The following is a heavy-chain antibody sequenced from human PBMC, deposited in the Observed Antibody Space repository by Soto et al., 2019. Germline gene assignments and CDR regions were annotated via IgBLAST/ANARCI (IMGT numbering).Heavy chain of an antibody. CDR3: ARARTRSRRWPLAY. V-gene: IGHV1-2*04. CDR2: INPNSGGT. J-gene: IGHJ4*02. CDR1: GYTFTGYY. D-gene: IGHD6-19*01. Sequence: GASVKVSCKASGYTFTGYYMHWVRQAPGQGLEWMGWINPNSGGTNYAQKFQGWVTMTRDTSISTAYMELSRLRSDDTAVYYCARARTRSRRWPLAYWGQGTLVTVSS.